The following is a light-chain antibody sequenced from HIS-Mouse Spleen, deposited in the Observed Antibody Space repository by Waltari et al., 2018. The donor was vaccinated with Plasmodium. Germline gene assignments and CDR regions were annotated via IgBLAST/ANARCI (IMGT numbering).Light chain of an antibody. V-gene: IGKV3-20*01. Sequence: TQSPGTLSLSPGESATLSCRASQSVSSSYLAWYQQKPCQAPRLLIYGASSRATGIPDRFSGSGSGTDFTLTISRLEPEDFAVYYCQQYGSSGTFGQGTKVEIK. J-gene: IGKJ1*01. CDR2: GAS. CDR3: QQYGSSGT. CDR1: QSVSSSY.